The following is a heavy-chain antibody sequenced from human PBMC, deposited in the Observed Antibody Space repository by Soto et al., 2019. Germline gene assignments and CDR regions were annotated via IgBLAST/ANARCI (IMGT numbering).Heavy chain of an antibody. CDR1: GGTFSSYA. V-gene: IGHV1-69*06. Sequence: SVKVSCKASGGTFSSYAISWVRQAPGQGLEWMGGIIPIFGTANYAQKFQGRVTITADKSTSTAYMELSSLRSEDTAVYYCARDNDRTMIVVVTPGSGMDVWGQGTTVILSS. D-gene: IGHD3-22*01. CDR2: IIPIFGTA. J-gene: IGHJ6*02. CDR3: ARDNDRTMIVVVTPGSGMDV.